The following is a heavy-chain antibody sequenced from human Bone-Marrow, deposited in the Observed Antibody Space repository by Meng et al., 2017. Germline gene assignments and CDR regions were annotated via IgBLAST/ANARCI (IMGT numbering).Heavy chain of an antibody. J-gene: IGHJ4*02. Sequence: GQLVETGAEVKKPGASVKVYCKPSGYNFPDYWLHWVRRAPGQGLEWMGRIDPKSGDTHYAQRFQGRVTMTGDTSISTAYMELSGLRSDDTAMYYCARDEDISAAGKLFGDYWGQGTLVTVSS. CDR3: ARDEDISAAGKLFGDY. CDR2: IDPKSGDT. D-gene: IGHD6-13*01. V-gene: IGHV1-2*06. CDR1: GYNFPDYW.